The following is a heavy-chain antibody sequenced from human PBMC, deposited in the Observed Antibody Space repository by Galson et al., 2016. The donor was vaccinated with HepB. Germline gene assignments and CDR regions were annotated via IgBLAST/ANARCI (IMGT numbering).Heavy chain of an antibody. V-gene: IGHV4-4*02. CDR2: IYHTGSI. CDR3: ASSGSYYRIFDY. CDR1: GFTFSSYW. J-gene: IGHJ4*02. D-gene: IGHD1-26*01. Sequence: SLRLSCAASGFTFSSYWMSWVRQAPGKGLEWIGEIYHTGSINFNPSLKSRVTISVDESKNQFSLTLSSVTAADTAVYYCASSGSYYRIFDYWGQGTLVTVSS.